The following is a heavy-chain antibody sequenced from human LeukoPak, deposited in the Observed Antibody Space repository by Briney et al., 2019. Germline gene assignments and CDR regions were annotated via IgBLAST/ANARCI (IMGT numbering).Heavy chain of an antibody. Sequence: SETLSLTCSVSGGSISSLYWSWIRQPPGKGLEWIGYIYYTGSTNYNPSLKSRVTMFVDMSKNQFSLRLSSVTAADTAVYYCARHRAYSSSSPFDYWGQGILVTVSS. CDR1: GGSISSLY. V-gene: IGHV4-59*08. CDR3: ARHRAYSSSSPFDY. CDR2: IYYTGST. J-gene: IGHJ4*02. D-gene: IGHD6-6*01.